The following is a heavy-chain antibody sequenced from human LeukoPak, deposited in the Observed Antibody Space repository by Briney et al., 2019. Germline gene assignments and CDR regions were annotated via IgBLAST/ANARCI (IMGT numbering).Heavy chain of an antibody. D-gene: IGHD5-18*01. Sequence: GGSLRLSCAASGFTFSSYSMNWVRQAPGKGLEWVSSISSSSSYIYYADSVKGRFTISRDNAKNSLYLQMNSLRAEDTAVYYCAKPGIQLWLPNYFDYWGQGTLVTVSS. V-gene: IGHV3-21*01. CDR2: ISSSSSYI. J-gene: IGHJ4*02. CDR1: GFTFSSYS. CDR3: AKPGIQLWLPNYFDY.